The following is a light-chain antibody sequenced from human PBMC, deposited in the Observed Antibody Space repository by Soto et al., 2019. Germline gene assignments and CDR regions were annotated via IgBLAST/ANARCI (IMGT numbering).Light chain of an antibody. CDR1: QSITRS. CDR2: DAS. CDR3: QQYNNYPLT. J-gene: IGKJ4*01. V-gene: IGKV1-5*01. Sequence: DIQMTQSPSTLSASLGDRVTITWRASQSITRSLAWYQQKLGKAPKLLIYDASSLQIGVPSRFSGSGSGTDFTLIVSSLQPDDFATYYCQQYNNYPLTFGGGTKVDIK.